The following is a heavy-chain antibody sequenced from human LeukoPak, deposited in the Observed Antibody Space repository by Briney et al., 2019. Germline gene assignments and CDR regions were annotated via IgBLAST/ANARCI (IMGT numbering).Heavy chain of an antibody. D-gene: IGHD3-10*01. Sequence: GGSLRLSCAASGFTFSSYGMHWVRQAPGKGLEWVAFIRYDGSNKYYADSVKGRFTISRDNSKNTLYLQMNSLRAEDTAVYYCAKAFELDDAFDIWGQGTMVAVSS. CDR2: IRYDGSNK. V-gene: IGHV3-30*02. J-gene: IGHJ3*02. CDR1: GFTFSSYG. CDR3: AKAFELDDAFDI.